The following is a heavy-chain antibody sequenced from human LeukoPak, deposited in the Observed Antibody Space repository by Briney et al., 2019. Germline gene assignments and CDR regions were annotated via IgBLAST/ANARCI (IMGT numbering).Heavy chain of an antibody. J-gene: IGHJ4*02. D-gene: IGHD6-19*01. CDR2: ISYDGSNK. Sequence: GGSLRLSCAASGFTFSSYTMHWVRQAPGKGLEWVAVISYDGSNKYYADSVKGRFTISRDNSKNTLYLQMNSLRAEDTAVYYCARGESIAVAGTLEDYWGQGTLVTVSS. CDR1: GFTFSSYT. V-gene: IGHV3-30*04. CDR3: ARGESIAVAGTLEDY.